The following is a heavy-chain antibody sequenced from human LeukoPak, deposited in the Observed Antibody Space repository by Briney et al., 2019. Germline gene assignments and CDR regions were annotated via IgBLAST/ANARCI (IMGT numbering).Heavy chain of an antibody. CDR1: GFTFSSYA. J-gene: IGHJ5*02. CDR3: AREGETYYYDSSGYSGWFDP. D-gene: IGHD3-22*01. CDR2: ISHDGSNK. Sequence: GGSLRLSCAASGFTFSSYAMHWVRQAPGKGLEWVAVISHDGSNKYYADSVKGRFTISRDNSKNTLYLQMNSLRAEDTAVYYCAREGETYYYDSSGYSGWFDPWGQGTLVTVSS. V-gene: IGHV3-30-3*01.